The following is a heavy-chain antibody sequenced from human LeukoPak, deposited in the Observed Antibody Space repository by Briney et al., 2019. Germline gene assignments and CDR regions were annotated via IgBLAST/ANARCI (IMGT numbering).Heavy chain of an antibody. Sequence: PGGSLRLSCAASGFTFSSYGMHWVRQAPGKGLEWVAVIWYDGSNKYYADSVKGRFTISRDNSKNMLYLQMNSLKSEDTAIYYCSTTTSLGYWGQGTLVTVSS. V-gene: IGHV3-33*01. CDR2: IWYDGSNK. CDR3: STTTSLGY. D-gene: IGHD4-17*01. J-gene: IGHJ4*02. CDR1: GFTFSSYG.